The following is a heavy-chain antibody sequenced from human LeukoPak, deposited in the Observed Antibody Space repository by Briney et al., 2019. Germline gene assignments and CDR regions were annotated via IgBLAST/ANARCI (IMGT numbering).Heavy chain of an antibody. CDR1: GFTFSNYG. CDR2: ISYDGSNK. J-gene: IGHJ4*02. V-gene: IGHV3-30*18. CDR3: AKDQLARERYGGEEPDY. Sequence: GGSLRLSCAASGFTFSNYGMHWVPQAPGKGLEWVAIISYDGSNKNSADSVKGRFTISRDNSKNTLFLQMNSLRPEDTAVYYCAKDQLARERYGGEEPDYWGQRTLVTVSS. D-gene: IGHD1-1*01.